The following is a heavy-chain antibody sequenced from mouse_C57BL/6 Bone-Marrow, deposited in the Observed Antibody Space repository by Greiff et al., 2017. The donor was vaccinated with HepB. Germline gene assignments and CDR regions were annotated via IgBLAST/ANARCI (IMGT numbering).Heavy chain of an antibody. V-gene: IGHV6-3*01. Sequence: EVQLVESGGGLVQPGGSMKLSCVASGFTFSNYWMNWVRQSPEKGLEWVAQIRLKSDNYATHYAESVKGRFTISRDDSKSSVYLQMNNLRAEDTGIYYCTARLITTVVATDVWGTGTTVTVSS. CDR3: TARLITTVVATDV. CDR1: GFTFSNYW. D-gene: IGHD1-1*01. CDR2: IRLKSDNYAT. J-gene: IGHJ1*03.